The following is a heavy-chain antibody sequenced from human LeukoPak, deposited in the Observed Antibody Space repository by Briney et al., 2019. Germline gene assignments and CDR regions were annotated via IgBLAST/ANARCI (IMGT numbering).Heavy chain of an antibody. CDR1: GFTFSSYA. J-gene: IGHJ4*02. V-gene: IGHV3-23*01. Sequence: GGSLRLSCAASGFTFSSYAMSWVRQAPGKGLEWVSAISGSGASTYYADSVKGRFTISRDNSKNTLYLQMNSLRAEDTAVYYCARDVYYDSSGYYFYWGQGTLVTVSS. CDR2: ISGSGAST. CDR3: ARDVYYDSSGYYFY. D-gene: IGHD3-22*01.